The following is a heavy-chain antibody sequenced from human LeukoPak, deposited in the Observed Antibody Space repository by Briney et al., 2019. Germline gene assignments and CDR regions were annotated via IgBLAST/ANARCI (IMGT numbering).Heavy chain of an antibody. CDR1: GFTFTTYW. D-gene: IGHD5-18*01. J-gene: IGHJ6*02. CDR2: INSDGSIT. V-gene: IGHV3-74*01. Sequence: GGSLRLSCAASGFTFTTYWMHWVRQAPGKGLVWVSHINSDGSITSYADSVKGRFTISRDNAKNTLYLQMNSLRAEDTAVYYCARDAVDTANAFWGQGTTVTVSS. CDR3: ARDAVDTANAF.